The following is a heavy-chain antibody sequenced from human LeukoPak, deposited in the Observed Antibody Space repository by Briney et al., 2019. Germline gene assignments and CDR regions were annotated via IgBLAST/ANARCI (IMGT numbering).Heavy chain of an antibody. Sequence: GGSLRLSCAASRFSFSSYWMCWVRQAPGTGLVCVSRINSDESSTIYADSVKGRFTITRDNAKNTLYLQMNSLSAEDTAVYYCSRDRSYLVDSWGQGTLVTVSS. CDR3: SRDRSYLVDS. J-gene: IGHJ4*02. V-gene: IGHV3-74*01. CDR2: INSDESST. CDR1: RFSFSSYW. D-gene: IGHD3-16*02.